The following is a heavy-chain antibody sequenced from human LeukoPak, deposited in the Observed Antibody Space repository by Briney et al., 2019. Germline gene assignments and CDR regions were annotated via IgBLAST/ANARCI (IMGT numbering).Heavy chain of an antibody. Sequence: PGGSLRLSCAGCGFSFDSFTMTWVRQAPGKGLEWVSLISDTSSDINYAESVRGRFTISRDNAKNSLFLQMDSRRVEDTAIYSCAKGLFSAYDKYLDSWGQGTLVTVSS. J-gene: IGHJ4*02. V-gene: IGHV3-21*04. CDR2: ISDTSSDI. CDR1: GFSFDSFT. CDR3: AKGLFSAYDKYLDS. D-gene: IGHD5-12*01.